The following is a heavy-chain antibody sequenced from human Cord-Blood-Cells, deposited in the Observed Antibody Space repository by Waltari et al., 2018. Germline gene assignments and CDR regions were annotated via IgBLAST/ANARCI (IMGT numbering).Heavy chain of an antibody. CDR1: GGSISSYY. J-gene: IGHJ4*02. Sequence: QVQLQESGPGLVKPSETLSLTCTVSGGSISSYYWSWIRQPPGKGLEWIGYIYYSGSTNYNPSRKSRVTISVDTSKNQFSLKLSSVTAADTAVYYCASLGCSSTSRYDYWGQGTLVTVSS. D-gene: IGHD2-2*01. V-gene: IGHV4-59*01. CDR2: IYYSGST. CDR3: ASLGCSSTSRYDY.